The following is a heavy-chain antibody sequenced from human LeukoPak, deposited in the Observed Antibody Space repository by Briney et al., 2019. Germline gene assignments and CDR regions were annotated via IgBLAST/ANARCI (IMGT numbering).Heavy chain of an antibody. D-gene: IGHD4-23*01. CDR3: ARAYGGNSPFDY. CDR2: INPSVGFT. V-gene: IGHV1-46*01. Sequence: ASVKVSCKASGYTFTSYYMHWVRQAPGQGLEWMGIINPSVGFTSYARKFQGRVTMTRDTSTSTVYMELSSLRSEDTAVYYCARAYGGNSPFDYWGQGTLVTVSS. CDR1: GYTFTSYY. J-gene: IGHJ4*02.